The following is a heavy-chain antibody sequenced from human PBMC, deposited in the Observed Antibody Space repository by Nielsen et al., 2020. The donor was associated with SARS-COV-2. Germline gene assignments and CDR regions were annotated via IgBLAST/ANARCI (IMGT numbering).Heavy chain of an antibody. J-gene: IGHJ4*02. CDR1: GYTFTSYD. D-gene: IGHD3-3*01. Sequence: ASVKVSCKASGYTFTSYDINWVRQAPGQGLEWMGWVTPNSENTGFAQKFQGRVTMTRDTSISTYYMELTRLRSEDTAVYYCATAPDYDSWSGYYFDQWGQGTLVTVSS. CDR2: VTPNSENT. V-gene: IGHV1-8*01. CDR3: ATAPDYDSWSGYYFDQ.